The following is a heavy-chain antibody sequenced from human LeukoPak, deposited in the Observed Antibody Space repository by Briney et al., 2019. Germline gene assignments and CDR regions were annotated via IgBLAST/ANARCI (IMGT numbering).Heavy chain of an antibody. Sequence: GGSLRLSCAASGFTFSSCGMHWVRQAPGKGLEWVAVISYDGSNKYYADSVKGRFTISRDNSKNTLYLQMNSLRAEDTAVYYCAKAPYYDFWSGYRPDFDYWGQGTLVTVSS. CDR1: GFTFSSCG. CDR2: ISYDGSNK. D-gene: IGHD3-3*01. J-gene: IGHJ4*02. V-gene: IGHV3-30*18. CDR3: AKAPYYDFWSGYRPDFDY.